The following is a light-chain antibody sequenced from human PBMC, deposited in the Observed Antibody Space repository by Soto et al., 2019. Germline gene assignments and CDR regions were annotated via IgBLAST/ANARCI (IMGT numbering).Light chain of an antibody. CDR2: DNT. Sequence: QSVLTQPPSVSGAPGQRVTISCTGSSSNIGAGYDVHWYQQLPGTAPKVLIYDNTIRPSGVPERISGSKFGTAASLAISGLRSEDEAVYYCASWDDRLGAVIFGGGTKLTVL. CDR1: SSNIGAGYD. CDR3: ASWDDRLGAVI. J-gene: IGLJ2*01. V-gene: IGLV1-40*01.